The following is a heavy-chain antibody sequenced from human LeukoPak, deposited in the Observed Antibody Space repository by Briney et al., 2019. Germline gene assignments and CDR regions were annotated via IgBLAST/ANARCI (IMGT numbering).Heavy chain of an antibody. V-gene: IGHV1-18*01. Sequence: ASVKVSCKTSGYRFSNYGITWVRPAPGQGLEWMGWVSAYVDNTNYVQKCQGRVSMTTDTSTNTSYMELRSLRPDDTAVYYCARDCIGCHGFDFWGQGTLVTVSS. D-gene: IGHD2-15*01. CDR2: VSAYVDNT. CDR3: ARDCIGCHGFDF. CDR1: GYRFSNYG. J-gene: IGHJ4*02.